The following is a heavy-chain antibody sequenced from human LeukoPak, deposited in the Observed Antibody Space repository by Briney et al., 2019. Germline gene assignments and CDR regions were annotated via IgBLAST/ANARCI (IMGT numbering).Heavy chain of an antibody. D-gene: IGHD6-13*01. CDR3: AVGIAAADSYYFDY. CDR1: GGSFSGYY. J-gene: IGHJ4*02. V-gene: IGHV4-34*01. Sequence: SETLSLTCAVYGGSFSGYYWSWIRQPPGKGLEWIGEINHSGSTNYNPSLKSRVTISVDTSKNQFSLKLSSVTAADTAVYYCAVGIAAADSYYFDYWGQGTLVTVSS. CDR2: INHSGST.